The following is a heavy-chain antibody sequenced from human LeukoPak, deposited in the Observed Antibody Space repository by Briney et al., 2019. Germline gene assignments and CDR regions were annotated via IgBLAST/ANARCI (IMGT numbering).Heavy chain of an antibody. D-gene: IGHD7-27*01. CDR1: GYTFSIYN. J-gene: IGHJ4*02. CDR3: ARERRLTGERYFDY. CDR2: INPSGGT. V-gene: IGHV1-46*01. Sequence: ASVKVSCKASGYTFSIYNMHWVRQAPGQGLEWMGIINPSGGTSYAQKLQGRITMTRDTSTGTLLMELSSLRSEDTAVYYCARERRLTGERYFDYWGQGTLVTVSS.